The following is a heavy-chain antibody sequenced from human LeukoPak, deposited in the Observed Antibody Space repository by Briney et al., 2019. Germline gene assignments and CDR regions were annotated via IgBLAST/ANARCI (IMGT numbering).Heavy chain of an antibody. V-gene: IGHV1-69*13. CDR1: GGTFSSYA. J-gene: IGHJ4*02. CDR2: IIPIFGTA. CDR3: AGSSGYYLGFDY. Sequence: ASVKVSCKASGGTFSSYAISWVRQAPGQGLEWMGGIIPIFGTANYAQKFQGRVTITADESTSTAYMELSSLRSEDMAVYYCAGSSGYYLGFDYWGQGTLVTVSS. D-gene: IGHD3-22*01.